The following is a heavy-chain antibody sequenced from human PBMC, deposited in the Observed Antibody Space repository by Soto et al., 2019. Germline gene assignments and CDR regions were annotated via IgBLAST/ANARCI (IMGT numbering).Heavy chain of an antibody. CDR3: AKDFDEPNYYYYYMDV. CDR1: GFTFSSYG. Sequence: QVQLVESGGGVVQPGRSLRLSCAASGFTFSSYGMHWVRQAPGKGLEWVAVISYDGSNKYYADSVKGRFTISRDNSKNTLYLQMNSLRAEDTAVYYCAKDFDEPNYYYYYMDVWGKGTTVTVSS. D-gene: IGHD3-9*01. J-gene: IGHJ6*03. V-gene: IGHV3-30*18. CDR2: ISYDGSNK.